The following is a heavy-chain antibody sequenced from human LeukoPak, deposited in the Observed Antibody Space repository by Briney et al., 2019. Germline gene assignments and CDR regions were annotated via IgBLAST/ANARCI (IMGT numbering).Heavy chain of an antibody. D-gene: IGHD5-18*01. CDR3: ARGYVDTAMLTAYYGMDV. CDR2: ISSSGSTI. J-gene: IGHJ6*02. V-gene: IGHV3-48*03. CDR1: GFTFSSYE. Sequence: GGSLRLSCAASGFTFSSYEMNWVRPAPGKGLEWVSYISSSGSTIYYADSVKGRFTISRDNAKNSLYLQMNSLGAEDTAVYYCARGYVDTAMLTAYYGMDVWGQGTTVTVSS.